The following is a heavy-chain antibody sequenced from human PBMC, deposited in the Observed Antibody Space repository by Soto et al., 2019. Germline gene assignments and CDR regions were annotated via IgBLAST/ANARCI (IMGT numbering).Heavy chain of an antibody. CDR3: ARGEMATIWPLAD. Sequence: PGGSLRLSCAASGFTLSSNNMNWVRQAPGKGLEWVSYISSGSSTIHYADSVKGRFTISRDNAKLYLQMNSLRDEDTAVYYCARGEMATIWPLADWGQGALVTVSS. CDR1: GFTLSSNN. V-gene: IGHV3-48*02. J-gene: IGHJ4*02. CDR2: ISSGSSTI. D-gene: IGHD5-12*01.